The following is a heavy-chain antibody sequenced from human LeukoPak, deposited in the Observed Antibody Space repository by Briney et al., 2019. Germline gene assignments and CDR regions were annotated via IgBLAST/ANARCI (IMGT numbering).Heavy chain of an antibody. CDR3: ARDYYDSSGLGGFDP. CDR2: IIPILGIA. CDR1: GGTFSSYA. Sequence: ASVKVSCKASGGTFSSYAISWVRQAPGQGLEWMGRIIPILGIANYAQKFQGRVTITTDESTSTAYMELSSLRSEDTTVYYCARDYYDSSGLGGFDPWGQGTLITVSS. D-gene: IGHD3-22*01. V-gene: IGHV1-69*04. J-gene: IGHJ5*02.